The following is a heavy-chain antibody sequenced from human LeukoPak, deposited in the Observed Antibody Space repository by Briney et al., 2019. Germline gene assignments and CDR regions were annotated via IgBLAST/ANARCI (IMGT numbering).Heavy chain of an antibody. J-gene: IGHJ5*02. D-gene: IGHD3-3*01. Sequence: ASVKVSCKASGYTFIGYYMHWVRQAPGQGLEWVGWINPNSGGTNYAQKFQGRVTMTRDTSISTAYLELSRLRSDDTAVYYCATLLPPRITIFGVVPAAWGQGTLVTVSP. CDR2: INPNSGGT. CDR3: ATLLPPRITIFGVVPAA. CDR1: GYTFIGYY. V-gene: IGHV1-2*02.